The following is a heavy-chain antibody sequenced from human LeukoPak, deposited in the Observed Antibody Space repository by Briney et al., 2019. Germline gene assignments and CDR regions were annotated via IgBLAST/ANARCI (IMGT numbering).Heavy chain of an antibody. CDR2: IRSKTYGEIT. D-gene: IGHD2-21*02. V-gene: IGHV3-49*04. Sequence: GGSLRLSCTASGFTFGDYAMSWVRQAPGKGLEWVGFIRSKTYGEITEYAASVKGRFTISRDDSKSIAYLQMNSLKTEDTAVYYCTRVAGDWGPADFWGQGTLVTVSS. CDR1: GFTFGDYA. J-gene: IGHJ4*02. CDR3: TRVAGDWGPADF.